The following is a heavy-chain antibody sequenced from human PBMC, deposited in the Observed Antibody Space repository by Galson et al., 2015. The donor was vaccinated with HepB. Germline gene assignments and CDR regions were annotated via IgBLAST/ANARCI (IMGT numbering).Heavy chain of an antibody. V-gene: IGHV3-20*01. CDR1: GFTFDDYG. D-gene: IGHD6-6*01. CDR3: ARKSRTAEPYSSSSAFLFDY. J-gene: IGHJ4*02. Sequence: SLRLSCAASGFTFDDYGMSWVRQAPGKGLEWVSGINWNGGSTGYADSVKGRFTISRDNAKNSLYLQMNSLRAEDTALYHCARKSRTAEPYSSSSAFLFDYWGQGTLVTVSS. CDR2: INWNGGST.